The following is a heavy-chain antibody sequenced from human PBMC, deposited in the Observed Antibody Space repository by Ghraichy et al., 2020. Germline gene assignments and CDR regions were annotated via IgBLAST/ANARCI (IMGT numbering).Heavy chain of an antibody. CDR1: GFIFSNFG. V-gene: IGHV3-30*03. J-gene: IGHJ4*02. D-gene: IGHD1-26*01. CDR2: MSYDGNNQ. CDR3: ARDYLWDIPSYVDY. Sequence: GGSLRLSCAASGFIFSNFGMHWVRQAPGKGLEWVAVMSYDGNNQFYADSVKGRFTISRDNSKNTVFLQMDSLRTEDTAVYYCARDYLWDIPSYVDYWCLGTLVTFSS.